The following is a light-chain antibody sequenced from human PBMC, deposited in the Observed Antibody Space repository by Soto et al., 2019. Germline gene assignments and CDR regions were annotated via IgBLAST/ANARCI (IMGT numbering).Light chain of an antibody. CDR2: AAS. CDR3: QQTYSALLT. Sequence: DIQMTQSPSSLSASVGDRVTISCRASQPITTYLNWYQQKPGKAPKLLIYAASSLHSGVPSRFSGSGSGTDFTLTISSLQPEDFAAYYCQQTYSALLTFGQGTKLEIK. J-gene: IGKJ1*01. CDR1: QPITTY. V-gene: IGKV1-39*01.